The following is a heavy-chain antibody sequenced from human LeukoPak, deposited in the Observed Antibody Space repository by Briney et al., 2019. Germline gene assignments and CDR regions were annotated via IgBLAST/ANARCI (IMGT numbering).Heavy chain of an antibody. J-gene: IGHJ4*02. CDR3: ARETHVTREDY. V-gene: IGHV1-18*04. Sequence: PGASVKVSCKASGYTFTGYYMHWVRQAPGQGLEWMGWISANDGNTDYPQKLQGRVTMTTDTSTSTAYMELRSLRSDDTAVYYCARETHVTREDYWGQGTLVTVSS. D-gene: IGHD3-10*01. CDR1: GYTFTGYY. CDR2: ISANDGNT.